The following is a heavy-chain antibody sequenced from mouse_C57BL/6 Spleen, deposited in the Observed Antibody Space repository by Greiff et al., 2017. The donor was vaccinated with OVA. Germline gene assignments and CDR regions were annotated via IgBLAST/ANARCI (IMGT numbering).Heavy chain of an antibody. D-gene: IGHD1-1*01. CDR1: GYTFTSYW. CDR2: IYPSDSET. V-gene: IGHV1-61*01. Sequence: QVQLQQPGAELVRPGSSVKLSCKASGYTFTSYWMDWVKQRPGQGLEWIGNIYPSDSETHYNQKFKDKATLTVDKSSSTAYMQLSSLTSEDSAVYYCAREVEYYFDYWGQGTTLTVSS. CDR3: AREVEYYFDY. J-gene: IGHJ2*01.